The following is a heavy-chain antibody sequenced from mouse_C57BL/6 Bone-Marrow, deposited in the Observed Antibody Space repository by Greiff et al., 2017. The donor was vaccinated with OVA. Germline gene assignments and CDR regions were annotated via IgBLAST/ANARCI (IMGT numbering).Heavy chain of an antibody. CDR2: IDPEDGET. J-gene: IGHJ3*01. Sequence: EVQLQQSGAELVKPGASVKLSCTASGFNIKDYYMHWVKQRTEQGLEWIGRIDPEDGETKYAPKLQGKATITADTSSNTAYQQLSSLTSEDTAVYYCARDYGSSPFAYWGQGTLVTVSA. CDR3: ARDYGSSPFAY. CDR1: GFNIKDYY. D-gene: IGHD1-1*01. V-gene: IGHV14-2*01.